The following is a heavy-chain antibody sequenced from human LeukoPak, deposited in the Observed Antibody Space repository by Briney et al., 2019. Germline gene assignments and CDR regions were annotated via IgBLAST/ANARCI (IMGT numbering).Heavy chain of an antibody. J-gene: IGHJ4*02. CDR2: IKQDGSEK. CDR3: ARVTAAGYYFDY. D-gene: IGHD6-13*01. CDR1: GFTFTSYW. V-gene: IGHV3-7*01. Sequence: AGSMRLSCAASGFTFTSYWMRWVRPAPGEGLGWVANIKQDGSEKYYVDSVKGRFTISRDNAKNSLYLQMNSLRAEDTAVYYCARVTAAGYYFDYWGQGTLVAVSS.